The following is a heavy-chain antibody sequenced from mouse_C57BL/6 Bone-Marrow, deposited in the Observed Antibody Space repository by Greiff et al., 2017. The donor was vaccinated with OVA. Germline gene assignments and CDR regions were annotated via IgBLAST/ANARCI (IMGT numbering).Heavy chain of an antibody. CDR3: TTWGRAY. CDR2: IDPENGDT. D-gene: IGHD3-3*01. Sequence: EVKLMESGAELVRPGASVKLSCTASGFNIKDDYMHWVKQRPEQGLEWIGWIDPENGDTEYASKFQGKATITADTSSNTAYLQLSSLTSEDTAVYYCTTWGRAYWGQGTLVTVSA. J-gene: IGHJ3*01. CDR1: GFNIKDDY. V-gene: IGHV14-4*01.